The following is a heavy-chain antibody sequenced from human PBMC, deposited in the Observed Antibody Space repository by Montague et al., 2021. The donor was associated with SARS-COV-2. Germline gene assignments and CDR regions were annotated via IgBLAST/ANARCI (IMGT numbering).Heavy chain of an antibody. J-gene: IGHJ3*02. CDR3: ARETMTADAFDI. D-gene: IGHD1-14*01. V-gene: IGHV4-59*01. CDR1: GGSISSNY. Sequence: SETLSLTCTVSGGSISSNYWSWIRQPPGKGLEWIGYFYSVGSTDYNPSLKSRATISRDTSKNQFSLKVRSVTAADTAVYYCARETMTADAFDIWGQGTMVTVSS. CDR2: FYSVGST.